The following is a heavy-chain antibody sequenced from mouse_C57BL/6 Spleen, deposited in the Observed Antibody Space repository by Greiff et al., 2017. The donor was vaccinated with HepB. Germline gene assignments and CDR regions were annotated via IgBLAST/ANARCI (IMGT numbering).Heavy chain of an antibody. D-gene: IGHD1-1*01. CDR3: ARGYYYGSSSYAMDY. CDR1: GFTFSDYG. V-gene: IGHV5-17*01. Sequence: DVHLVESGGGLVKPGGSLKLSCAASGFTFSDYGMHWVRQAPEKGLEWVAYISSGSSTIYYADTVKGRFTISRDNAKNTLFLQMTRLRSEDTAMYYCARGYYYGSSSYAMDYWGQGTSVTVSS. CDR2: ISSGSSTI. J-gene: IGHJ4*01.